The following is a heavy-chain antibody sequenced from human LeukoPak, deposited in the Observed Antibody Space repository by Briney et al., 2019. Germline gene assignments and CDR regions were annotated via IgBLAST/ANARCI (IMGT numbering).Heavy chain of an antibody. V-gene: IGHV3-21*01. D-gene: IGHD3-10*01. CDR2: ISSSSSYI. Sequence: GGSRRLSCAASGFTFSSYSMNWVRQAPGKGLEWVSSISSSSSYIYYADSVKGRFTISRDNAKNSLYLQMNSLRAEDTAVYYCARDRVRGVKGDYWGQGTLVTVSS. J-gene: IGHJ4*02. CDR1: GFTFSSYS. CDR3: ARDRVRGVKGDY.